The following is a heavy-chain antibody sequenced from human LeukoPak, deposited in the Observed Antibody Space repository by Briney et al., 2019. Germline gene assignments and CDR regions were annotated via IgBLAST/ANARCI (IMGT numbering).Heavy chain of an antibody. D-gene: IGHD6-19*01. J-gene: IGHJ3*02. CDR2: IYSSGST. CDR3: ARARYSSGWYGGAFDI. Sequence: SETPSLTCTVSGGSISSYYWSWIRQPPGKGLEWIGYIYSSGSTNYNPSLKSRITISVDTSKNQFSLKLSSVTAADTAVYYCARARYSSGWYGGAFDIWGQGTMVTVSS. V-gene: IGHV4-59*12. CDR1: GGSISSYY.